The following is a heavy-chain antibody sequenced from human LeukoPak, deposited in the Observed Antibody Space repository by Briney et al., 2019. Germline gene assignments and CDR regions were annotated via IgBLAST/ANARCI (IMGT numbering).Heavy chain of an antibody. CDR2: LYTSGNT. CDR1: GDSISSGSYY. V-gene: IGHV4-61*02. Sequence: SETLSLTYTVSGDSISSGSYYWSWIRQPAGKGLEWIGRLYTSGNTNYNPSLKSRVTISVDSSKNHFSLNLSSVTAADTAVYYCARESSSTWGWFDPWGQGTQVTVSS. CDR3: ARESSSTWGWFDP. D-gene: IGHD2-2*01. J-gene: IGHJ5*02.